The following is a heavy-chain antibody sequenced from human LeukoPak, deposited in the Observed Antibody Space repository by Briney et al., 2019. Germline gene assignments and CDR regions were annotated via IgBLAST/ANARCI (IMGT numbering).Heavy chain of an antibody. Sequence: SVKVSCKASGYTFTSYGISWVRQAPGQGLEWMGGIIPIFGTANYAQKFQGRVTITADESTSTAYMELSSLRSEDTAVYYCATGDILTGPHYYYYMDVWGKGTTVTVSS. J-gene: IGHJ6*03. D-gene: IGHD3-9*01. V-gene: IGHV1-69*13. CDR1: GYTFTSYG. CDR2: IIPIFGTA. CDR3: ATGDILTGPHYYYYMDV.